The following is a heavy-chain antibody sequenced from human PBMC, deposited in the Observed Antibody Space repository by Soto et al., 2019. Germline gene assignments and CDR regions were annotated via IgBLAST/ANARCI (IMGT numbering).Heavy chain of an antibody. Sequence: GESLKISCKGSGYSFTSYWIGWVRQMPGKGLEWMGIIYPGDSDTRYSPSFQGQVTISADKSISTAYLQWSSLKASDTDMYYCASYGDYLFRAFDIWGQGTMVTVSS. J-gene: IGHJ3*02. CDR1: GYSFTSYW. CDR3: ASYGDYLFRAFDI. V-gene: IGHV5-51*01. D-gene: IGHD4-17*01. CDR2: IYPGDSDT.